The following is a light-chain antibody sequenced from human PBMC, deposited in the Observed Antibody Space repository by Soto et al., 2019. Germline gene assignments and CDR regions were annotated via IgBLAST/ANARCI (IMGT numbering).Light chain of an antibody. CDR2: ATS. Sequence: DIQMTQSPSSLSASVGDRVTITCRASQNIRSYLNWYQQKPGKAHQLIIYATSTLQTGVPSRFSASGSGTDFSLVISDLQPEDSATYYCQQDYSSRWTSGRGTKVEI. CDR3: QQDYSSRWT. V-gene: IGKV1-39*01. J-gene: IGKJ1*01. CDR1: QNIRSY.